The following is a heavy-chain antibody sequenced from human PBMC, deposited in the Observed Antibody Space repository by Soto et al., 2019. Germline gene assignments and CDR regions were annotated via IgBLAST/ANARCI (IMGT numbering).Heavy chain of an antibody. J-gene: IGHJ4*02. D-gene: IGHD3-3*01. CDR2: IYPSDSDT. V-gene: IGHV5-51*01. Sequence: GQSLKNWWRGAGDNCAGYWSDWLRQIPGKGLELMGIIYPSDSDTRYRPSFQGQVTISADKSISSAYLQWSSLRASDTAMYYCARGGVSTRALAYRRQGTPVPVSS. CDR3: ARGGVSTRALAY. CDR1: GDNCAGYW.